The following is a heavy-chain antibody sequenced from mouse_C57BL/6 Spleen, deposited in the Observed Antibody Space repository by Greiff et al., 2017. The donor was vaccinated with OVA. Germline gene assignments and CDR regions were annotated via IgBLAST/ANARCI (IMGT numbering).Heavy chain of an antibody. Sequence: QVQLKQPGAELVKPGASVKLSCKASGYTFTSYWMHWVKQRPGQGLEWIGMIHPNSGSTNYNEKFKSKATLTVDKSSSTAYMQLSSLTSEDSAVYYCAYYYGSSYDWFAYWGQGTLVTVSA. J-gene: IGHJ3*01. CDR1: GYTFTSYW. D-gene: IGHD1-1*01. CDR2: IHPNSGST. CDR3: AYYYGSSYDWFAY. V-gene: IGHV1-64*01.